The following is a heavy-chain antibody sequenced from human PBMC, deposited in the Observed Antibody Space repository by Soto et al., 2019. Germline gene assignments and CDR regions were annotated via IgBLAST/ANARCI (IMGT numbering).Heavy chain of an antibody. J-gene: IGHJ5*02. CDR1: GGSIGSSNL. Sequence: SATLSLTCAVSGGSIGSSNLWCWVRQPPGKGLEWIGEIYHSGSTNYNPSLKSRVTISVDKSKNQFSLKLSSVTAADTAVYYCASRIAAAGTVWFDPWGQGTLVTVYS. CDR3: ASRIAAAGTVWFDP. V-gene: IGHV4-4*02. CDR2: IYHSGST. D-gene: IGHD6-13*01.